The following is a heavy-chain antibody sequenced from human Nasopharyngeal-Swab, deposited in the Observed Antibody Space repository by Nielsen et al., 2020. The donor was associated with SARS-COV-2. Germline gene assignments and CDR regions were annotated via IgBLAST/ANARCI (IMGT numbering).Heavy chain of an antibody. CDR2: IIPIFGTA. CDR1: GYTFTSYY. J-gene: IGHJ4*02. Sequence: SVKVSCKASGYTFTSYYMHWVRQAPGQGLEWMGGIIPIFGTANYAQKFQGRVTITADESTSTAYMELSSLRSEDTAVYYCARGPASMVRGVTRFDYWGQRTLVTVSS. D-gene: IGHD3-10*01. CDR3: ARGPASMVRGVTRFDY. V-gene: IGHV1-69*13.